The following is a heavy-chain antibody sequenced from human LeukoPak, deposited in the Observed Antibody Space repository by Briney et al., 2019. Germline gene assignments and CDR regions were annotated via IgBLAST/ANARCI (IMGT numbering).Heavy chain of an antibody. D-gene: IGHD4-17*01. CDR2: ISSSTSYI. CDR1: GFTFSSYS. CDR3: ARAGGSTVSHSDY. Sequence: GGSLRLSCAASGFTFSSYSMNWIRQAPGKGLEWVSSISSSTSYIYYADSVKGRLTISKDNAKNSLYLQMNSLRAEDTAVYYCARAGGSTVSHSDYWGQGTLVTVSS. J-gene: IGHJ4*02. V-gene: IGHV3-21*01.